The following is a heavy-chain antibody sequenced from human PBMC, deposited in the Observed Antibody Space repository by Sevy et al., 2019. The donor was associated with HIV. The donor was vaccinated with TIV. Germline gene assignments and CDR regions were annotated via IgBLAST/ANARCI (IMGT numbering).Heavy chain of an antibody. CDR2: IHSDDTT. V-gene: IGHV3-66*01. CDR3: ARGKSGYGYALNY. CDR1: GFTVNSNY. D-gene: IGHD5-18*01. J-gene: IGHJ4*02. Sequence: GGSLRLSCAASGFTVNSNYMTWVRQAPGEGLEGVSVIHSDDTTYHADSVKDRFTISSDNFKNTLYLHMSSLRAEDTAVYYCARGKSGYGYALNYWGQGTLVTVSS.